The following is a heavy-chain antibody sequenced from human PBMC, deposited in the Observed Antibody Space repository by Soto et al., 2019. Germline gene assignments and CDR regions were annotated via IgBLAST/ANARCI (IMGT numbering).Heavy chain of an antibody. J-gene: IGHJ6*01. V-gene: IGHV3-23*01. Sequence: EVQLLESGGGLVQPGGSLRVSCAASGFTFSGDGMSWVRQAPGKGLEWVSAISASGGSTYYGDSVKGRFTISRDNSKNTLFLQMNSLRAEDTAVYYCAKRYYYDGSGPYGMDVW. CDR3: AKRYYYDGSGPYGMDV. CDR1: GFTFSGDG. D-gene: IGHD3-22*01. CDR2: ISASGGST.